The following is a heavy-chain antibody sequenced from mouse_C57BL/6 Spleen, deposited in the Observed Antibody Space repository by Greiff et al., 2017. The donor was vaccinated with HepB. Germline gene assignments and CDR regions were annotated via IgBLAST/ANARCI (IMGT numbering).Heavy chain of an antibody. CDR1: GFNIKDYY. CDR3: TRNSNYRDLDY. V-gene: IGHV14-1*01. CDR2: IDPEDGDT. J-gene: IGHJ2*01. D-gene: IGHD2-5*01. Sequence: EVQLQQSGAELVRPGASVKLSCTASGFNIKDYYMHWVKQRPEQGLEWIGRIDPEDGDTEYAPKFQGKATMTADTSSNTAYLQLSRLTSEDTAVYYCTRNSNYRDLDYWGQGTTLTVSS.